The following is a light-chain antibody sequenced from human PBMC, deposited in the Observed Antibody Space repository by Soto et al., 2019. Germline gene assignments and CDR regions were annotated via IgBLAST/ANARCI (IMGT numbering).Light chain of an antibody. V-gene: IGLV2-14*01. Sequence: QSALAQPSSVSGSPGQSITISCTGTSTDVGGYTYVSWYQHHSGKAPKLHIYEVTNRPSGISDRFSGSKSVNTASLTISGLQAEDDYDYDGGSYSSTDTPFFFGTGTKLTDL. CDR2: EVT. CDR3: GSYSSTDTPFF. CDR1: STDVGGYTY. J-gene: IGLJ1*01.